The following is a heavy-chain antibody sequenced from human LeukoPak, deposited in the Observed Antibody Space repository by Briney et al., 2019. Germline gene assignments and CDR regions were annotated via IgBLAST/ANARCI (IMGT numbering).Heavy chain of an antibody. V-gene: IGHV1-24*01. CDR3: ATDDYGDYGNFDY. D-gene: IGHD4-17*01. Sequence: ASVKVSCKVSGYTLTELSMHWVRQAPGKGLEWMGGFDSEDGETIYAQKFQGRVTMTEDTSTDTAYMELSSLRSEDTAVYYCATDDYGDYGNFDYWGQGTLVTVSS. J-gene: IGHJ4*02. CDR2: FDSEDGET. CDR1: GYTLTELS.